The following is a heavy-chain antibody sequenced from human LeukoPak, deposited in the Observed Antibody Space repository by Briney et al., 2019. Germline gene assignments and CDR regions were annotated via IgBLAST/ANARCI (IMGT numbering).Heavy chain of an antibody. Sequence: SVKVSCKASGGTFSSYAISWVRQAPGQGLEWMGRIIPILGIANYAQKFQGRVTITADKSTSTAYMELSSLRSEDTAVYYCARSPIVGATDWFDPWGQGTLVTVSS. J-gene: IGHJ5*02. V-gene: IGHV1-69*04. CDR3: ARSPIVGATDWFDP. D-gene: IGHD1-26*01. CDR2: IIPILGIA. CDR1: GGTFSSYA.